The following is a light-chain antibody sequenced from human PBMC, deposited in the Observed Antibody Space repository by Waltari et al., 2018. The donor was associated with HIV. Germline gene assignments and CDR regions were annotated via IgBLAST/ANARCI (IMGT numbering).Light chain of an antibody. CDR2: KDH. J-gene: IGLJ1*01. CDR1: ALSPQY. V-gene: IGLV3-25*03. CDR3: QSTDSTASSYV. Sequence: SYELTQPPSVSVSPGQTARIPCSGDALSPQYVYWYQQRPGQAPVLVIYKDHKRPAGIPERFSGSRSGTTVTLIINGVQAEDEADYFCQSTDSTASSYVFGSGTEVFVL.